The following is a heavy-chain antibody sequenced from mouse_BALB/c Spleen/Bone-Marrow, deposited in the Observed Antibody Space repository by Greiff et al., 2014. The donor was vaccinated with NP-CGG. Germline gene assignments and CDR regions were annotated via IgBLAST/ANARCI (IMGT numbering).Heavy chain of an antibody. V-gene: IGHV1S132*01. CDR2: IYPGTGTT. CDR1: GYIFTSYW. CDR3: AREYGNYNYALDY. Sequence: QVQLQQSGAELVRPGASVKLSCTTSGYIFTSYWIYWVKQRSGQGLEWIARIYPGTGTTFYNEKFKGKATLTADQSSSTAYLQLSSLKSEDSAVYFCAREYGNYNYALDYWGQGTSVTVSS. D-gene: IGHD2-10*02. J-gene: IGHJ4*01.